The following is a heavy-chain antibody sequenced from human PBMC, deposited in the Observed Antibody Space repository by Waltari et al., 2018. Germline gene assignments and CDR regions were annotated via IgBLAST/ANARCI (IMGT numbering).Heavy chain of an antibody. V-gene: IGHV4-34*01. J-gene: IGHJ5*02. CDR3: ASLYCGGDCYPNWFDP. D-gene: IGHD2-21*01. CDR2: INHSGST. CDR1: GGSFSGYY. Sequence: QVQLQQWGAGLLKPSETLSLTCAVYGGSFSGYYWSWIRQPPGKGLEWIGEINHSGSTNYTPSLKSRVTISVDTSKNQFSLKLSSVTAADTAVYYCASLYCGGDCYPNWFDPWGQGTLVTVSS.